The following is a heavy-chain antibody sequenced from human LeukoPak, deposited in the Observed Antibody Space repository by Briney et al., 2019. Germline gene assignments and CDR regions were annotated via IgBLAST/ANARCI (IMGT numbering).Heavy chain of an antibody. CDR3: AKDQIGPQPRDALDI. Sequence: VGSLRLSCAASGFTFSSYAMSWVRQAPGKGLEWVSAISGSGGSTYYADSVKGRFTISRDNSKNTLYLQMNSLRPEDTAVYYCAKDQIGPQPRDALDIWGQGTMVTVSS. V-gene: IGHV3-23*01. CDR2: ISGSGGST. CDR1: GFTFSSYA. J-gene: IGHJ3*02.